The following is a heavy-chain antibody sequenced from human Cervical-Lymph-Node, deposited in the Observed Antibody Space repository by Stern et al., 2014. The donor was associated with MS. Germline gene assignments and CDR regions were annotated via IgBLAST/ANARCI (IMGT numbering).Heavy chain of an antibody. V-gene: IGHV1-69*01. J-gene: IGHJ4*02. CDR2: IIPLFGTV. CDR3: ALYSISAAASFDF. Sequence: QVQLVESGAEVKKPGSSVKVSCKASGGTFRNFAITWVRQAPGQGLEWMGGIIPLFGTVNKAQKFQGRVAITADESTSTGYMELSSLTSEDTAVYYCALYSISAAASFDFWGQGTLVTVSS. CDR1: GGTFRNFA. D-gene: IGHD6-13*01.